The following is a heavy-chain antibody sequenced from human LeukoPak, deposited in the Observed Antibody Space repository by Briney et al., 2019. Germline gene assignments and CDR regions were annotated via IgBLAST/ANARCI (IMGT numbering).Heavy chain of an antibody. CDR2: ISYDGTNK. D-gene: IGHD6-13*01. J-gene: IGHJ1*01. V-gene: IGHV3-30*18. Sequence: GRPLRLSCAASGFTFSSYGMHWVRQAPGKGLEWVALISYDGTNKYYGDSVKGRFTISRDKSKNTLFLQMNSLRAEDTAVYYCAKASIAAAGGYFQHWGQGTLVTVSS. CDR3: AKASIAAAGGYFQH. CDR1: GFTFSSYG.